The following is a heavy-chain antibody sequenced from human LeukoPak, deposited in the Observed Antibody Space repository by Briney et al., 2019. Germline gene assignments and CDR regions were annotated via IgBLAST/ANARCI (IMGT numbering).Heavy chain of an antibody. V-gene: IGHV5-51*01. CDR1: GYSFTSYW. Sequence: GESLKISCKSSGYSFTSYWIGWVRQMPGKGLEWMGIIYPGDSDTRYSPSFQGQVTISADKSISTAYLQWSSLKASDTAMYYCAKPRSYYYDSSGSWAFDIWGQGTMVTVSS. J-gene: IGHJ3*02. D-gene: IGHD3-22*01. CDR3: AKPRSYYYDSSGSWAFDI. CDR2: IYPGDSDT.